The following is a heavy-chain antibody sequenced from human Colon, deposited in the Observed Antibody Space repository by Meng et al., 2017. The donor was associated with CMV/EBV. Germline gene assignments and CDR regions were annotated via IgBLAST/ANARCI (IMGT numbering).Heavy chain of an antibody. CDR1: GITFSSYW. Sequence: SCGVSGITFSSYWMDWVRQAPGKGLVWLSRISGDGSGVNYADSVEGRLTISRDNAKNTLYLQINSHRVDDTAVYYCARGSTGYGNFDYWGQGTLVTVSS. CDR2: ISGDGSGV. CDR3: ARGSTGYGNFDY. D-gene: IGHD5-12*01. V-gene: IGHV3-74*01. J-gene: IGHJ4*02.